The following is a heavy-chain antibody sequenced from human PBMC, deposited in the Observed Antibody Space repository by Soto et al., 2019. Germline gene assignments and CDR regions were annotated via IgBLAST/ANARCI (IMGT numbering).Heavy chain of an antibody. CDR1: GFTFSSYA. V-gene: IGHV3-23*01. J-gene: IGHJ5*02. CDR3: AKGPYSTSSGGWFDP. Sequence: WGSLRLSCAASGFTFSSYAMSWVRQAPGKGLEWVSAISGSGGSTYYADSVKGRFTISRDNSKNTLYLQMTSLRAEDTAFYYCAKGPYSTSSGGWFDPWGRGTLVTVSS. D-gene: IGHD6-13*01. CDR2: ISGSGGST.